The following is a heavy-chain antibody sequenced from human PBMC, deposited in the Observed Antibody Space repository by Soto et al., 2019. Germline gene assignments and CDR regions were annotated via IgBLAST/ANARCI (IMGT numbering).Heavy chain of an antibody. CDR3: AAGSKSTLNF. CDR2: SYKVGGT. D-gene: IGHD3-10*01. CDR1: GASISHGGYS. Sequence: SETLSLTCAVSGASISHGGYSWSWIRQPPGKGVEWIGDSYKVGGTXYKPSLNXXVTISVDGSKEXFSLTXGSVTGADTAVYYCAAGSKSTLNFWGPGTLVTVSS. J-gene: IGHJ4*02. V-gene: IGHV4-30-2*01.